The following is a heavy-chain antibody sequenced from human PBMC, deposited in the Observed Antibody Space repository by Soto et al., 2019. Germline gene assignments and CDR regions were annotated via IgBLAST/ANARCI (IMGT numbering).Heavy chain of an antibody. CDR2: MNPNSGNT. Sequence: ASVKVSCKASGYTFTSYDINWVRQATGQGLEWMGWMNPNSGNTGYAQKFQGRVTMTRNTSISTAYMELSSVTAADTAVYYCASRATVTTEDYWGQGTLVTVSS. CDR3: ASRATVTTEDY. V-gene: IGHV1-8*01. J-gene: IGHJ4*02. CDR1: GYTFTSYD. D-gene: IGHD4-17*01.